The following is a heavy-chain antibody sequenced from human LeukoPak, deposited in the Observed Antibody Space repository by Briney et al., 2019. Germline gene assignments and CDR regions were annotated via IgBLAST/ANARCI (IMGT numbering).Heavy chain of an antibody. CDR3: ARAATVTAESAFGY. J-gene: IGHJ4*02. V-gene: IGHV3-66*01. CDR2: IYSGGST. CDR1: GFTVSSNY. Sequence: HPGGSLRLSCAASGFTVSSNYMSWVRQAPGKGLEWVSVIYSGGSTYYADSVKGRFTISRDNSKNTLYLQMNSLRAEDTAVYYCARAATVTAESAFGYWGQGTLVTVSS. D-gene: IGHD4-17*01.